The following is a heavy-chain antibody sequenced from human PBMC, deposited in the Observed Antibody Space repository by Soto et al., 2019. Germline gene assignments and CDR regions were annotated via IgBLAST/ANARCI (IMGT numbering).Heavy chain of an antibody. Sequence: QVQLVESGGGVVQPGRSLRLSCAASGFTFSSYGMHWVRQAPGKGLEWVAVISYDGSNKYYADSVKGRFTISRDNSKNTLYLQMNSLRAEDTAVYYCARAIITASRYYYYGMDVWGQGTTVTVSS. J-gene: IGHJ6*02. CDR2: ISYDGSNK. CDR3: ARAIITASRYYYYGMDV. D-gene: IGHD5-18*01. V-gene: IGHV3-30*03. CDR1: GFTFSSYG.